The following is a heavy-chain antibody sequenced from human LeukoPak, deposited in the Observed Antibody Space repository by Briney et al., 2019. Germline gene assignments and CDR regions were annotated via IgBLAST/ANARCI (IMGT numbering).Heavy chain of an antibody. CDR3: ARGTGDSSGYSSYFDS. J-gene: IGHJ4*02. V-gene: IGHV4-4*07. D-gene: IGHD3-22*01. CDR2: IYTSGIT. CDR1: GGSMSTSY. Sequence: PSETLSLTCTVSGGSMSTSYWSWIRQPAGKGPEWVGRIYTSGITNYNPSLKSRATMSVDTSKKQFSLNLSSVTAADTAVYFCARGTGDSSGYSSYFDSWGQGTLVTVSS.